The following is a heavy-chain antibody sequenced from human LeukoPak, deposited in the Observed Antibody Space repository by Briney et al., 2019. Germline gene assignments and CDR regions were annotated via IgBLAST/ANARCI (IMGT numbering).Heavy chain of an antibody. CDR2: IIPIFGTA. Sequence: ASVKVSCKASGGTFSSYAISWVRQAPGQGLEWMGGIIPIFGTANYAQKFQGRATVTADESTSTAYMELSSLRSEDTAVYYCARTGEQLVILYYFDYWGQGTLVTVSS. J-gene: IGHJ4*02. CDR1: GGTFSSYA. CDR3: ARTGEQLVILYYFDY. D-gene: IGHD6-6*01. V-gene: IGHV1-69*13.